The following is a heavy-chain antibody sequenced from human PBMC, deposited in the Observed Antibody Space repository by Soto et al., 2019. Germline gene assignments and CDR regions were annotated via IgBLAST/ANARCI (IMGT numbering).Heavy chain of an antibody. D-gene: IGHD3-9*01. V-gene: IGHV4-30-4*01. J-gene: IGHJ5*01. CDR2: IYKSATT. Sequence: SETLSLTCSVSGDSISTVDYFWAWIRQPPGQALEYIGYIYKSATTSYNPSFEGRVAISLDTSKSHFSLNVTSVTAADTSVYFCDRGRYFLTGRCFPNWFDSWGQGTLVTVSS. CDR1: GDSISTVDYF. CDR3: DRGRYFLTGRCFPNWFDS.